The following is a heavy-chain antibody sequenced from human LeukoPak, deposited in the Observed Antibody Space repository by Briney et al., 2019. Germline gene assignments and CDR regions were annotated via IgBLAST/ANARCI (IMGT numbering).Heavy chain of an antibody. CDR3: AKFPDYGGNADFDY. J-gene: IGHJ4*02. CDR2: ISGSGGST. Sequence: GGSLRLSCAASGFTFSSYAMSLVRQAPGKGLEWVSAISGSGGSTYYADSVKGRFTISRDNSKNTLYLQMNSLRAEDTAVYYCAKFPDYGGNADFDYWGQGTLVTVSS. CDR1: GFTFSSYA. V-gene: IGHV3-23*01. D-gene: IGHD4-23*01.